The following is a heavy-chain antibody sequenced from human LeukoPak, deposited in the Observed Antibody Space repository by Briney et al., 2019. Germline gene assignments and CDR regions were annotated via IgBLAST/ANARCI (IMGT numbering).Heavy chain of an antibody. CDR2: INAYNGNT. Sequence: GASVKVSCKASGYTFTSYGISRVRQAPGQGLEWMGWINAYNGNTKYAQNLQGRVTMTTDTSTSTAYMELRSLRSDDTAVYNCVREDSSGYYDDRGQGTLVTVSS. CDR3: VREDSSGYYDD. CDR1: GYTFTSYG. J-gene: IGHJ4*02. D-gene: IGHD3-22*01. V-gene: IGHV1-18*01.